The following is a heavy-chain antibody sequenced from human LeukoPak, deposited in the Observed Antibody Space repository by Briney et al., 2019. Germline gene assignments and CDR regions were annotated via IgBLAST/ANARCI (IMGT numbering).Heavy chain of an antibody. CDR3: ARANVLQAWFDP. CDR1: GGLISSGGYY. J-gene: IGHJ5*02. V-gene: IGHV4-31*03. Sequence: PSQTLSLTCTVSGGLISSGGYYWSWIRQHPGKGLEWIGYIYYSGSTYYNPSLKSRVTISVDTSKNQFSLKLSSVTAADTAVYYCARANVLQAWFDPWGQGTLVTVSS. CDR2: IYYSGST.